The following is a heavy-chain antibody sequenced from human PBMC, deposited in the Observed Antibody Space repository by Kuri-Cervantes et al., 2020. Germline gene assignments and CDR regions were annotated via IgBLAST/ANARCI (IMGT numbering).Heavy chain of an antibody. Sequence: GGSLRLSCAASGFTFSSYAMHWVRQAPGKGLEWVAVIYSGGGDTYYADSVKGRFTISRDNAKNSLYLQMNSLRAEDTAVYYCARGRIRFRALDYWGQGTLVTVSS. D-gene: IGHD2/OR15-2a*01. V-gene: IGHV3-NL1*01. J-gene: IGHJ4*02. CDR3: ARGRIRFRALDY. CDR2: IYSGGGDT. CDR1: GFTFSSYA.